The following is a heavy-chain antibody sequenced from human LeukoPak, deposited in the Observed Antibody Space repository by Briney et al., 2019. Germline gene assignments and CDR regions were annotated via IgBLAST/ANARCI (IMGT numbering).Heavy chain of an antibody. V-gene: IGHV1-2*02. Sequence: ASVKVSCKASGYTFTGYYMHWVRQAPGQGLEWMGWINPNSGGTSYAQKFQGRVTMTRDTSISTAYMELSRLRSDDTAVYYCARASSYPEKKRLLYYFDYWGQGTLVTVSS. J-gene: IGHJ4*02. CDR2: INPNSGGT. D-gene: IGHD3-3*01. CDR3: ARASSYPEKKRLLYYFDY. CDR1: GYTFTGYY.